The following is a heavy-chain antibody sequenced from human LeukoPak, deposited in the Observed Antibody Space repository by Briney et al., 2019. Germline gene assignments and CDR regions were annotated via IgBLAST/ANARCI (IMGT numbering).Heavy chain of an antibody. Sequence: SETLSLTCTVSGGSISSYYWGWIRQPPGKGLEWIGFIYYTGTTYYNPSLKSRITISVDTSNNQFSLNLISVTAADTAVYYCARVGADTRAFGVWGQGTMVTVSS. J-gene: IGHJ3*01. V-gene: IGHV4-59*01. CDR1: GGSISSYY. CDR3: ARVGADTRAFGV. CDR2: IYYTGTT. D-gene: IGHD2-15*01.